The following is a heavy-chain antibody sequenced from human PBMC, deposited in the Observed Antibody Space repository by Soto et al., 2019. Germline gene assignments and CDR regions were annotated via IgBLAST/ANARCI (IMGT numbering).Heavy chain of an antibody. CDR1: GFTFSNAW. V-gene: IGHV3-15*07. Sequence: EVQLVESGGGLVKPGGSLRLSCAASGFTFSNAWMNWVRQAPGKGLEWVGRIKSKTDGGTTDYAAPVKGRSTISRDDSKNALDLQMNSVKTEDTAVYYCTTERDIVVVPDAPTAYYWGKGTLVTVS. J-gene: IGHJ4*02. CDR3: TTERDIVVVPDAPTAYY. CDR2: IKSKTDGGTT. D-gene: IGHD2-2*01.